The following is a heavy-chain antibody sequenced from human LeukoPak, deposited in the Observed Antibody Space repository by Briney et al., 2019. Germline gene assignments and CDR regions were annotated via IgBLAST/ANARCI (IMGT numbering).Heavy chain of an antibody. CDR3: ARGLRMYYYYMDV. V-gene: IGHV4-59*12. Sequence: SETLSLTCTVSGGSISSYYWSWIRQPPGKGLEWIGYIYYSGSTNYNPSLKSRVTISVDTSKNQFSLKLSSVTAADTAVYYCARGLRMYYYYMDVWGKGTTVTVSS. J-gene: IGHJ6*03. CDR2: IYYSGST. CDR1: GGSISSYY. D-gene: IGHD5-18*01.